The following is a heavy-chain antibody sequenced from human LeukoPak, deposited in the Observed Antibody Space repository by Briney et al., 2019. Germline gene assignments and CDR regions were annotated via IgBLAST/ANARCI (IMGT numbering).Heavy chain of an antibody. CDR2: ISWDGGST. CDR1: GFTFDDYA. CDR3: AKESPPYDFWSGYYTRGYFDY. Sequence: GGSLRPSCAASGFTFDDYAMHWVRQAPGKGLEWVSLISWDGGSTYYADSVKGRFTISRDNSKDSLYLQMNSLRAEDTALYYCAKESPPYDFWSGYYTRGYFDYWGQGTLVTVSS. V-gene: IGHV3-43D*04. D-gene: IGHD3-3*01. J-gene: IGHJ4*02.